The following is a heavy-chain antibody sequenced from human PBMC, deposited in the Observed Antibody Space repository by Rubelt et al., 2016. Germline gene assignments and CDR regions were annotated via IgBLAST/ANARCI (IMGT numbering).Heavy chain of an antibody. J-gene: IGHJ4*02. V-gene: IGHV4-34*02. CDR2: IDHGGST. Sequence: QVQLQQWGAGLLRPSETLSLTCAVSGGSFNNYYWAWIRQPPGKGPEWIGEIDHGGSTRYNPSLKSRISISVDTSKNLFSLRLSSVTAADTATYYCARDSLTQLKGVPLDSWGQGTPVSVSS. CDR3: ARDSLTQLKGVPLDS. CDR1: GGSFNNYY. D-gene: IGHD1-1*01.